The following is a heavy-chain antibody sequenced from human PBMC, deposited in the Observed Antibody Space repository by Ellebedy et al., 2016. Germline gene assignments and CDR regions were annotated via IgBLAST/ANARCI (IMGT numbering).Heavy chain of an antibody. V-gene: IGHV3-30*03. Sequence: GGSLRLSCAASGFTFSSYGMHWVRQAPGKGLEWVAVISYDGSNKYYADSVKGRFTISRDNSKNTLYLQMNSLRPDDTAVYYCARGARSSRQWVWFDPWGQGTLVTVSS. D-gene: IGHD6-13*01. CDR1: GFTFSSYG. J-gene: IGHJ5*02. CDR2: ISYDGSNK. CDR3: ARGARSSRQWVWFDP.